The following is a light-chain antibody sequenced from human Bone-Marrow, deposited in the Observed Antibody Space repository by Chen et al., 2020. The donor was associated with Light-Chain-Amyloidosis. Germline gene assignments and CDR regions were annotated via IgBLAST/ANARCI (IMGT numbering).Light chain of an antibody. CDR1: DLPTKY. CDR3: QSADSSGTYEVI. J-gene: IGLJ2*01. V-gene: IGLV3-25*03. Sequence: SYELTQPPSVSVSPGQTSRITCSGDDLPTKYAYWYQQKPGQAPVLVIHRDTERPSGISERVTGSSSGTKATLTISGVQAEDEADDQCQSADSSGTYEVIFGGGTELTVL. CDR2: RDT.